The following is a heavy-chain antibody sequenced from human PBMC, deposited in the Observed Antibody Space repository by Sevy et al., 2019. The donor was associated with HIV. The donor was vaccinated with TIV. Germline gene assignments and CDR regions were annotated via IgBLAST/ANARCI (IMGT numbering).Heavy chain of an antibody. CDR2: IKAKIDGETT. D-gene: IGHD3-10*01. J-gene: IGHJ4*02. CDR1: GFNISSAS. V-gene: IGHV3-15*07. CDR3: TTRPYGSIIDY. Sequence: GGSLRLSCGGSGFNISSASMNWVRQAPGRGLEWVGRIKAKIDGETTDYGEPVKGRFIMSRDESRKTVYVELNSVKSEDTAMYFCTTRPYGSIIDYWGQGTLVTVSS.